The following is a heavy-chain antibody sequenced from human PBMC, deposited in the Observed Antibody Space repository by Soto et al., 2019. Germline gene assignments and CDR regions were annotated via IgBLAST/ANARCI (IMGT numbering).Heavy chain of an antibody. CDR3: ASGLERNNFVVMVVTSSEHWFDS. J-gene: IGHJ5*01. CDR2: INHSGST. V-gene: IGHV4-34*01. CDR1: GGSFSGYY. Sequence: QVQLQQWGAGLLKPSAPLSLTCAVYGGSFSGYYWTWIRQSPGKGLEWIGEINHSGSTSYNQSLISRVTFSVDTSHTHFSLRLTSVPAADTAVYYGASGLERNNFVVMVVTSSEHWFDSWGQGTRVTVAS. D-gene: IGHD2-8*02.